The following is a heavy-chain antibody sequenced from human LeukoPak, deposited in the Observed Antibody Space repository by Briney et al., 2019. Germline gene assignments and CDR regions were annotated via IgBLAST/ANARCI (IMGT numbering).Heavy chain of an antibody. J-gene: IGHJ5*02. V-gene: IGHV4-39*07. Sequence: SETLSLTCTVSGGSIRSSYYYWGWIRQPPGKGLEWIGEINHSGSTNYNPSLKSRVTISVDTSKNQFSLKLSSVTAADTAVYYCARGFRRIAARRKDAWFDPWGQGTLVTVSS. D-gene: IGHD6-6*01. CDR1: GGSIRSSYYY. CDR3: ARGFRRIAARRKDAWFDP. CDR2: INHSGST.